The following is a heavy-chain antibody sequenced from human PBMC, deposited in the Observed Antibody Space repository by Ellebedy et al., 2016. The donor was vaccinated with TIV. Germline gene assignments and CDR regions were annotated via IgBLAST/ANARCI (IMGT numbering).Heavy chain of an antibody. CDR1: GYTFTDYY. V-gene: IGHV1-2*04. CDR3: ARDPCSSTSCPWSDP. CDR2: INPNSGGT. J-gene: IGHJ5*02. Sequence: ASVKVSCKASGYTFTDYYMHWVRQAPGQGLEWMGWINPNSGGTNYAQKFQGWVTMTRDTSISTAYMELSRLRSDDTAVYYCARDPCSSTSCPWSDPWGQGTLVTVSS. D-gene: IGHD2-2*01.